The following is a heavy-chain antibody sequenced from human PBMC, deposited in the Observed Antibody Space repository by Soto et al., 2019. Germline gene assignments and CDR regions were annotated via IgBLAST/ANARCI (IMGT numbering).Heavy chain of an antibody. D-gene: IGHD6-19*01. Sequence: PGGSLRLSCAASGFSFSTYSMNWVRQAPGKGLEWVSYISSSSSTIYYSDSVKGRFTISRDNAKNSLYLQMNSLRAEDTAVYYCARHDSGWYFYFQHWGQGTLVTVSS. CDR1: GFSFSTYS. J-gene: IGHJ1*01. CDR2: ISSSSSTI. CDR3: ARHDSGWYFYFQH. V-gene: IGHV3-48*01.